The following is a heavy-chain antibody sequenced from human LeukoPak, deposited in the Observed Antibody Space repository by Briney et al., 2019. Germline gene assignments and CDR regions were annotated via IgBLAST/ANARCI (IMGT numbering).Heavy chain of an antibody. CDR3: ATDIDDYNTFAPLFQH. CDR1: GFTFGDYY. J-gene: IGHJ1*01. D-gene: IGHD5-24*01. V-gene: IGHV3-23*01. CDR2: ISGSGSNT. Sequence: GGSLRLSCAASGFTFGDYYMNWVRQAPGEGLEWVAAISGSGSNTFYAESVNGRFSISRDNSRNTLYLQMNSLRLEDTALYYCATDIDDYNTFAPLFQHWSQGTLVTVSS.